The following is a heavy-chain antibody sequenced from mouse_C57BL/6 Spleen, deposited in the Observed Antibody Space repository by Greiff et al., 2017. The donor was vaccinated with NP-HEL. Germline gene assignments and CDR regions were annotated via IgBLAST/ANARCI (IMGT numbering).Heavy chain of an antibody. V-gene: IGHV6-3*01. Sequence: EVKVEESGGGLVQPGGSMKLSCVASGFTFTNYWMNWVRQSPEKGLEWVAQIRLKSDNYATHYAESVKGRFTISRDDSKSSVYLQMNNLRAEDTGIYYCTVWLRWYFDVWGTGTTVTVSS. J-gene: IGHJ1*03. CDR3: TVWLRWYFDV. CDR2: IRLKSDNYAT. CDR1: GFTFTNYW. D-gene: IGHD2-2*01.